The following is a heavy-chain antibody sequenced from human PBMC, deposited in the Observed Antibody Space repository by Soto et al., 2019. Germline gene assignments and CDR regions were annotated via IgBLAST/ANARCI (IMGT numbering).Heavy chain of an antibody. J-gene: IGHJ6*03. CDR3: ARSLPGGTVFYMDI. CDR1: GGSITGGFSY. Sequence: QLQLRESGPGLVQPAQTLSLTCTVAGGSITGGFSYWTWVRQHPGKGLEWVGHIYYSGTAYYNPSLKSRVALSVDPSENGSSLKLSSVTAADTAIYFFARSLPGGTVFYMDIWGEGTTVTVSS. CDR2: IYYSGTA. V-gene: IGHV4-31*03. D-gene: IGHD1-26*01.